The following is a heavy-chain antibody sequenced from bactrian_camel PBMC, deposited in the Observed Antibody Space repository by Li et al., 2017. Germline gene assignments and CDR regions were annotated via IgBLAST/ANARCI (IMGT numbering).Heavy chain of an antibody. J-gene: IGHJ4*01. Sequence: DVQLVESGGGLVKPGGSLRLSCLASGFAFSSYAMNWVRLAPGKGLEWVSSINSVGGTTYYADSMKGRFTISRDNATNTVYLQMNSLKPEDTAMYYCSRGLRGGAERGQGTQVTVS. CDR3: SRGLRGGAE. V-gene: IGHV3S35*01. CDR2: INSVGGTT. D-gene: IGHD1*01. CDR1: GFAFSSYA.